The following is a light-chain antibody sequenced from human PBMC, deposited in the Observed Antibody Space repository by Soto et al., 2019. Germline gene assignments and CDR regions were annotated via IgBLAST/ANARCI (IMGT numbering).Light chain of an antibody. CDR2: EGS. CDR3: CSYAGSSTWHVV. J-gene: IGLJ2*01. V-gene: IGLV2-23*01. Sequence: QSALTQPASVSGSPGQSITISCTGTSSDVGSYNLVSWYQQHPGKAPKLMIYEGSKRPSGVSNRFSGSKSGNTASLTISGLQAKDEADYYCCSYAGSSTWHVVFGGGTKVTVL. CDR1: SSDVGSYNL.